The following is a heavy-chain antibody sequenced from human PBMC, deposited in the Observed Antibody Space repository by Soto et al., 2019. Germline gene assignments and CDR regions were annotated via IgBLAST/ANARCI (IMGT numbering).Heavy chain of an antibody. V-gene: IGHV3-30*18. CDR1: GFTFSSYG. CDR2: ISYDGSNK. J-gene: IGHJ4*02. CDR3: AKSMYNWNDGFFDY. Sequence: QVQLVESGGGVVQPGRSLRLSCAASGFTFSSYGMHWVRQAPGKGLEWVAIISYDGSNKYYANSVKGRFTISRDNSKNTLYLQMNSMRAEDTAVYYCAKSMYNWNDGFFDYWGQGTLVTVSS. D-gene: IGHD1-1*01.